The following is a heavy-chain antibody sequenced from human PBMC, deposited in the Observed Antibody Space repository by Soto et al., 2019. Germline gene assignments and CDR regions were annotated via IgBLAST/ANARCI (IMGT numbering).Heavy chain of an antibody. Sequence: AETLSLTCTVSGGSMYRSGYCWVCIRQPPGRGLELIGNIDYNGVTYSNPSLKSRVTISRDTSKNQFSLKLTSVTAADTALYYCGKVLVGATGHTDSDSWGPGTLVTVSS. J-gene: IGHJ4*02. CDR1: GGSMYRSGYC. CDR3: GKVLVGATGHTDSDS. V-gene: IGHV4-39*01. D-gene: IGHD2-15*01. CDR2: IDYNGVT.